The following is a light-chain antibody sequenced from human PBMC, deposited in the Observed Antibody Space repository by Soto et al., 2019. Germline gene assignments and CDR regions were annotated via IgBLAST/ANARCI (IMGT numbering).Light chain of an antibody. CDR3: SSFASSNNYV. CDR1: SSDVGGYNY. Sequence: SVLTQPPSASGSPGQSVTISCTGTSSDVGGYNYVSWYQQHPGKAPKLMIYEVSKRPSGVPDRFSGSKSGNTASLTVSGLQAEDEADYYCSSFASSNNYVFRTGTKVPV. V-gene: IGLV2-8*01. J-gene: IGLJ1*01. CDR2: EVS.